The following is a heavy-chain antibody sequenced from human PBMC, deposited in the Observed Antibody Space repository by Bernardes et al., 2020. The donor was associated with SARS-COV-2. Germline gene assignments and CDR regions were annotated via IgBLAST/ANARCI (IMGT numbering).Heavy chain of an antibody. CDR2: IYFSGDT. Sequence: SETLSLTCDVSGDSITSGNWWSWVRQPPGKGLEWIGEIYFSGDTNYSPSFRSRVTISSDKSKNQLSLRLNSVTAADTAVYFCARGGRRYYTGWYSLDYWGQGTLVTVSS. J-gene: IGHJ4*02. D-gene: IGHD6-19*01. V-gene: IGHV4-4*02. CDR3: ARGGRRYYTGWYSLDY. CDR1: GDSITSGNW.